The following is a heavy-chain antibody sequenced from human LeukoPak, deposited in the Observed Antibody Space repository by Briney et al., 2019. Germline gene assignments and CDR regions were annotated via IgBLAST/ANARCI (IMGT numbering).Heavy chain of an antibody. D-gene: IGHD5-12*01. Sequence: SVKVSCKASGYTFTSYDINWVRQATGQGLEWMGGIIPIFGTANYAQKFQGRVTITTDESTSTAYMELSSLRSEDTAVYYCARDFLRGYSGYEGGFDPWGQGTLVTVSS. V-gene: IGHV1-69*05. CDR1: GYTFTSYD. CDR2: IIPIFGTA. J-gene: IGHJ5*02. CDR3: ARDFLRGYSGYEGGFDP.